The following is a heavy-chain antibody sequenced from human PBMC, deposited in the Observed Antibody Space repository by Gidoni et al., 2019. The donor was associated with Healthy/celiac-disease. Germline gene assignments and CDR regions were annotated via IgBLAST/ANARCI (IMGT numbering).Heavy chain of an antibody. V-gene: IGHV3-21*01. CDR2: ISSSSSYI. CDR3: ASPDYGDYVLVN. CDR1: GFTFSSYS. J-gene: IGHJ4*02. Sequence: EVQLVESGGGLVQPGGSLRLSCAASGFTFSSYSMNWVRQAPGKGLSWVSSISSSSSYIYYADSVKGRFTISRDNAKNSLYLQMNSLRAEDTAVYYCASPDYGDYVLVNWGQGTLVTVSS. D-gene: IGHD4-17*01.